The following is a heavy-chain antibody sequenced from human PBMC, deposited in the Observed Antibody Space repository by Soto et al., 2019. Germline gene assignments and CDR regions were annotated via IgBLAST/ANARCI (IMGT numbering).Heavy chain of an antibody. V-gene: IGHV1-8*01. CDR2: MNPNSGNT. CDR1: GYTFTSYD. D-gene: IGHD3-3*01. Sequence: QVQLVQSGAEVKKPGASVKVSCKASGYTFTSYDINWVRQATGQGLEWMGWMNPNSGNTGYAQKFQGRVTMTRNTSISTAYMELSSMRSEDTAVYYCAREVYDFFSWGERAFDIWGQGTMVSVSS. CDR3: AREVYDFFSWGERAFDI. J-gene: IGHJ3*02.